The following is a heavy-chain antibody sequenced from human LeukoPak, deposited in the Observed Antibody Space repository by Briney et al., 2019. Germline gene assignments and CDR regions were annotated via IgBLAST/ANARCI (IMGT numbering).Heavy chain of an antibody. CDR2: ISSGSEK. CDR1: GFTFSIFP. J-gene: IGHJ4*02. Sequence: GGSLRLSCEASGFTFSIFPMHWVRQAPGKGLEWVALISSGSEKYYADSVKGRFTISRDNSKNMLYLQMDSLRADDTAVYYCARDLELSAVYYFDSWGQGTLVIVSS. CDR3: ARDLELSAVYYFDS. D-gene: IGHD3-3*01. V-gene: IGHV3-30*04.